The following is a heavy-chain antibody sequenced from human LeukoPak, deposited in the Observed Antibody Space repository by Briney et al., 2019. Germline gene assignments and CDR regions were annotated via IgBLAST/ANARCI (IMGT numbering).Heavy chain of an antibody. CDR1: GFTFSDYY. CDR3: ARMGFWSYYDYYGMDV. CDR2: ISSSGSTI. Sequence: GGSLRLSCAASGFTFSDYYMSWIRQAPGKGLEWVSYISSSGSTIYYADSVKGRFTISRDNAKNSLYLQMNSLRAEDTAVYYCARMGFWSYYDYYGMDVWGQGTTVTVSS. V-gene: IGHV3-11*01. J-gene: IGHJ6*02. D-gene: IGHD3-3*01.